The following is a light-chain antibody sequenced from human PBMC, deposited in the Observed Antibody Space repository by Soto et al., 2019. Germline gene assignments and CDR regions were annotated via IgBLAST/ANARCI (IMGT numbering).Light chain of an antibody. Sequence: DIQMTQSPSSLSASVGDRVTITCRASQNINSYLNWYQQKPGKAPKLLIYAASSLQSGVPSRFSGSGSGTDFTLTISSLQPEDFATYHCQQSYSTPYTFGQGTKLEIK. CDR2: AAS. CDR3: QQSYSTPYT. V-gene: IGKV1-39*01. CDR1: QNINSY. J-gene: IGKJ2*01.